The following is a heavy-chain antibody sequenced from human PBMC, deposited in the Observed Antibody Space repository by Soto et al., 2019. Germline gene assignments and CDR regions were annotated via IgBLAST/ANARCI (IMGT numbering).Heavy chain of an antibody. V-gene: IGHV4-34*01. D-gene: IGHD5-12*01. Sequence: QVQLQQWGAGLLKPSETLSLTCAVYGGSFSGYYWSWIRQPPGKGLEWIGEINHSGSTNYNPSLKSRVTISVGTSQNQFSLKLSSVTAADTAVYYCARGGGYGPRWRDSYYYYGMDVWGQGTTVTVSS. CDR1: GGSFSGYY. CDR3: ARGGGYGPRWRDSYYYYGMDV. CDR2: INHSGST. J-gene: IGHJ6*02.